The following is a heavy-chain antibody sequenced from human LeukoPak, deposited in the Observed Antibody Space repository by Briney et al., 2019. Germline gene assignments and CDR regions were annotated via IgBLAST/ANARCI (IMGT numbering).Heavy chain of an antibody. CDR2: FISIFGTT. CDR1: GGTFSSYV. CDR3: ATEGKMVRGLYTDY. V-gene: IGHV1-69*06. Sequence: ASVKVSCKASGGTFSSYVISWVRQAPGQGLEWMGGFISIFGTTNYAQKFQGRVTMTADTSADTAYMELSSLRSEDTAVYYCATEGKMVRGLYTDYWGQGTLVTVSS. J-gene: IGHJ4*02. D-gene: IGHD3-10*01.